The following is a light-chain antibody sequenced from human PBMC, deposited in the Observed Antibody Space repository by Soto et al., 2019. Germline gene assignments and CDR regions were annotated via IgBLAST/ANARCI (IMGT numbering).Light chain of an antibody. CDR2: KAS. Sequence: DIQMTQSPSTLSASVGDRVTITCRASQSISSWLAWYQQKPGKAPKLLIYKASSLESGVPSRFSGSASGTEFTLTISSLDADDFASYYCQHYNSYCALGQGNKVEFK. J-gene: IGKJ1*01. V-gene: IGKV1-5*03. CDR3: QHYNSYCA. CDR1: QSISSW.